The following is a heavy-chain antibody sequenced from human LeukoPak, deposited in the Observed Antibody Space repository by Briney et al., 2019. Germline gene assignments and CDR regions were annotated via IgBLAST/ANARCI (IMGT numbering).Heavy chain of an antibody. CDR2: IIPIFGTA. CDR1: VGAFTCCA. Sequence: SVKVSRKCSVGAFTCCAISWVRQAPGQGLEWVGGIIPIFGTANYAQKFQGRVTITAHKSTSTAYMELSSLRSEDTAVYYCARVGDYGDYGPPYYFDYWGQGTLVTVSS. J-gene: IGHJ4*02. V-gene: IGHV1-69*06. CDR3: ARVGDYGDYGPPYYFDY. D-gene: IGHD4-17*01.